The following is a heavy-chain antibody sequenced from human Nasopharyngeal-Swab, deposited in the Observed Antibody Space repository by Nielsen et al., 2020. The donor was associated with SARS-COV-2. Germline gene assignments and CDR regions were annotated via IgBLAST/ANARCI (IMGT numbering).Heavy chain of an antibody. J-gene: IGHJ4*02. CDR2: ISGSGGST. D-gene: IGHD6-19*01. CDR3: AKDLTSIAVAGPIIDY. V-gene: IGHV3-23*01. Sequence: VRRAPGKGLEWVSAISGSGGSTYFADSVKGRFTISRDNSKNTLYLQMNSLRAEDTAVYYCAKDLTSIAVAGPIIDYWGQGTLVTVSS.